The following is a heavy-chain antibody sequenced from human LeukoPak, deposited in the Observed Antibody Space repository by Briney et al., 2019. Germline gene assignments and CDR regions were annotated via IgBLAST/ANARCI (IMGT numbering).Heavy chain of an antibody. CDR1: GFTVSSNY. CDR3: AREKTAAGPLYYYYGMDV. CDR2: IYSGGST. D-gene: IGHD6-13*01. V-gene: IGHV3-66*01. Sequence: GGSLRLSCAASGFTVSSNYMSWVRQAPGKGLEWVSVIYSGGSTYYADSVKGRFTSSRDNSKNTLYLQMNSLRAEDTAVYYCAREKTAAGPLYYYYGMDVWGQGTTVTVSS. J-gene: IGHJ6*02.